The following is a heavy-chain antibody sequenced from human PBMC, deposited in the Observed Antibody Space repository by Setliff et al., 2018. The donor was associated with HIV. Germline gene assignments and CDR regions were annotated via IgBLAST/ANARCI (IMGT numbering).Heavy chain of an antibody. CDR1: GFTFSSYG. J-gene: IGHJ4*02. D-gene: IGHD6-13*01. V-gene: IGHV3-33*08. Sequence: QPGGSLRLSCAASGFTFSSYGMHWVRQAPGKGLEWVAVIWYDGSNKYYADSVKGRFTISRDNAKNSLYLQLNRLIVEDTAVYYCARPIAAAGLFDSWGQGTLVTVSS. CDR3: ARPIAAAGLFDS. CDR2: IWYDGSNK.